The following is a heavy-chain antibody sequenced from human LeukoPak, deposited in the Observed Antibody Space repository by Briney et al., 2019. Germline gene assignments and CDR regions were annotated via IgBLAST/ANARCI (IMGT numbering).Heavy chain of an antibody. Sequence: PGGSLRLSCAASGFTVITNYMHWVRQAPGKGLEWVSVVYSGGSTFYADSVKGRFTISRDNSKNTLYLQMNSLRAEDTAVYYCAKGRITMVRGVPLDYWGQGTLVTVSS. CDR3: AKGRITMVRGVPLDY. D-gene: IGHD3-10*01. V-gene: IGHV3-53*01. CDR2: VYSGGST. J-gene: IGHJ4*02. CDR1: GFTVITNY.